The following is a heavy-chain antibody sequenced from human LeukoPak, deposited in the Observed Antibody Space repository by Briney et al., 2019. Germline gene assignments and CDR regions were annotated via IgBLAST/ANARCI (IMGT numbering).Heavy chain of an antibody. D-gene: IGHD4/OR15-4a*01. J-gene: IGHJ4*02. CDR2: IYHSGTT. CDR1: GDSITISSNYW. V-gene: IGHV4-4*02. CDR3: ARDSYGATFDY. Sequence: SETLSLTCAVSGDSITISSNYWWTWVRQPPGKGLEWIGEIYHSGTTNYNPSLKSRVTISVDRSKNQFSLKLSSVTAADTAVYYCARDSYGATFDYWGQGTLVTVSS.